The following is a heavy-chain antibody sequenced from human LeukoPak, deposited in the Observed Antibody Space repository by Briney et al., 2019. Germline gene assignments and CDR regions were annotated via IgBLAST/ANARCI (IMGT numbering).Heavy chain of an antibody. V-gene: IGHV1-3*03. J-gene: IGHJ4*02. D-gene: IGHD3-22*01. CDR3: ARDRYYDSSGYYSIPSNYFDY. CDR1: GYTFTSYA. Sequence: ASVKVSCKASGYTFTSYAMHWVRQAPGQRLEWMGWINAGNGNTKYSQEFQGRVTITRDTSASTAYMELSSLRSEDMAVYYCARDRYYDSSGYYSIPSNYFDYWGQGTLVTVSS. CDR2: INAGNGNT.